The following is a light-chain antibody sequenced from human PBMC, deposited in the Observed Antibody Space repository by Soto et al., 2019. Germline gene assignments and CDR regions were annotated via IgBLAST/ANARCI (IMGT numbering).Light chain of an antibody. V-gene: IGKV3-11*01. J-gene: IGKJ3*01. CDR1: QSIGGN. CDR2: DAS. CDR3: QQRSNGPLFT. Sequence: EIVLTQSPATLSLSPGERATLSCRASQSIGGNLAWYQQKPGQAPRLLIYDASNRATGIPARFSGKGSGTDFTLTLSSLEPEDFAVYYWQQRSNGPLFTFGPGTKVDI.